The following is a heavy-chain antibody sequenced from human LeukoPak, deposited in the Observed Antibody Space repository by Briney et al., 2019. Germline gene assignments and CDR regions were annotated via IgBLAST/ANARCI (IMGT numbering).Heavy chain of an antibody. Sequence: PGGSLRLSCAASGFTFSSYSMNWVRQAPGKGLEWVSSISSSSSYIYYADSVKGRFTISRDNAKNSLYLQMNSLRAEDTAVYYCARHSYGGFPSWDYWGQGTLVTVSS. V-gene: IGHV3-21*01. CDR1: GFTFSSYS. D-gene: IGHD4-23*01. CDR3: ARHSYGGFPSWDY. J-gene: IGHJ4*02. CDR2: ISSSSSYI.